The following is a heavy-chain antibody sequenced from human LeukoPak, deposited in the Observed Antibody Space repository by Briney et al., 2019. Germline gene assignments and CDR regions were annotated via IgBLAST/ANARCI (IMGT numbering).Heavy chain of an antibody. Sequence: SETLSLTCSVSSGSVRSNYYSWAWIRQAPGKGLEWVGGLDDSGNTYYNPSLKSRLTVSVDTSKNHFSLNLKSVAAADTSVYYCARRLRIGAAEWFDPWGQGIMVTVSS. J-gene: IGHJ5*02. CDR3: ARRLRIGAAEWFDP. D-gene: IGHD2-15*01. CDR2: LDDSGNT. CDR1: SGSVRSNYYS. V-gene: IGHV4-39*02.